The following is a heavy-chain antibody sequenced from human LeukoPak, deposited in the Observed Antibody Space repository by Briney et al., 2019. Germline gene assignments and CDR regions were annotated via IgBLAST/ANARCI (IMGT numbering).Heavy chain of an antibody. CDR1: GGSFSGYY. CDR3: ARGIQYSSGWYLGYYFDY. Sequence: PSETLSLTCAVYGGSFSGYYWSWMRQPPGKGLEWGGYICYSGSHYYNPSLKRRVTTSVDTSKNQFSLKLSSVTAADTAVYYCARGIQYSSGWYLGYYFDYWGQGTLVTVSS. J-gene: IGHJ4*02. CDR2: ICYSGSH. V-gene: IGHV4-59*08. D-gene: IGHD6-19*01.